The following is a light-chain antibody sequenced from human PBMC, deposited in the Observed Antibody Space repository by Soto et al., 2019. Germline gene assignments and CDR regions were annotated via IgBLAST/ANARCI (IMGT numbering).Light chain of an antibody. Sequence: ERVMTQSPATLSVSPGERATLSCRASQSVGTRVAWYQQKPGQAPRLLIYGASTRAAGISPRFSGGGSGTEFTLTISSLQSEDLAVYYCQQYSDWPRTCGQGTKVGIK. CDR3: QQYSDWPRT. V-gene: IGKV3D-15*01. CDR2: GAS. CDR1: QSVGTR. J-gene: IGKJ1*01.